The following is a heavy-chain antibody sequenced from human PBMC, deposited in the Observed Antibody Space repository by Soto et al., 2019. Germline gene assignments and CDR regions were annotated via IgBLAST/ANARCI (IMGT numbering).Heavy chain of an antibody. Sequence: EVQLVESGGGLVQPGRSLRLSCAASGFTFDDYAMHWVRQAPGKGLEWVSGISRNSGSIGYADSVKGRFTISRDNAKNALDLQMNRMRAEDTALYYCAKTKGADYGDFGDYYYYYMDVWGKGTTVTVSS. CDR3: AKTKGADYGDFGDYYYYYMDV. V-gene: IGHV3-9*01. CDR1: GFTFDDYA. CDR2: ISRNSGSI. J-gene: IGHJ6*03. D-gene: IGHD4-17*01.